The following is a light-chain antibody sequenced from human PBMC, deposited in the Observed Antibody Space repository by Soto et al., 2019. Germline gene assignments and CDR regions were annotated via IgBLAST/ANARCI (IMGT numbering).Light chain of an antibody. J-gene: IGKJ1*01. CDR1: QSVTTY. CDR2: AAS. V-gene: IGKV1-12*01. Sequence: DIQMTQSPAALAASVGGGRTIACRASQSVTTYLHWYQQKAGEAPKLLISAASSLQSGVPSRFSGSGSGTDFTLTISSLQPEDFATYYCQQANSFPWTFGQGTKVDIK. CDR3: QQANSFPWT.